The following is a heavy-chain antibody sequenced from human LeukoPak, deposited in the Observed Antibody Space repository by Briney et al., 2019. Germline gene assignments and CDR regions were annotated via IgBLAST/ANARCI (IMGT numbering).Heavy chain of an antibody. D-gene: IGHD6-19*01. CDR2: INHSGST. V-gene: IGHV4-34*01. J-gene: IGHJ4*02. Sequence: SETLSLICAVYGGSFSGYYWSWIRQPPGKGREWIGEINHSGSTNYNPSLKSRVTISVDTSKNQFSLKLSSVTAADTAVYYCARASIAVAGLDYWGQGTLVTVSS. CDR3: ARASIAVAGLDY. CDR1: GGSFSGYY.